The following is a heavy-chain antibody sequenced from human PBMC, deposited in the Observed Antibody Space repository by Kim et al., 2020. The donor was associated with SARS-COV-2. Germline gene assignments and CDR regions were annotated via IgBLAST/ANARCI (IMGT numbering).Heavy chain of an antibody. J-gene: IGHJ4*02. D-gene: IGHD1-26*01. CDR2: ISSSSNTI. CDR3: ARIRGSYSG. V-gene: IGHV3-48*04. CDR1: GFPFSSYS. Sequence: GSLRLSCAASGFPFSSYSMNWVRQAPGKGLEWVSYISSSSNTINYADSVKGRFTISRDNAKNSLYLQMNSLRVEDTAVYYCARIRGSYSGWGQGTLVTVSS.